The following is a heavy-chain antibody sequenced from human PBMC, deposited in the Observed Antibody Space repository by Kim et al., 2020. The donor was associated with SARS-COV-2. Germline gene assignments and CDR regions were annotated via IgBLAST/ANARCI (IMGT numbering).Heavy chain of an antibody. CDR2: ISYDGSNK. V-gene: IGHV3-30*03. Sequence: GGSLRLSCAASGFTFSSYGMHWVRQAPGKGLEWVAVISYDGSNKYYADSVKGRFTISRDNSKNTLYLQMNSLRAEDTAVYYCSITYDAFDIWGQGTIVTV. CDR1: GFTFSSYG. D-gene: IGHD3-10*01. CDR3: SITYDAFDI. J-gene: IGHJ3*02.